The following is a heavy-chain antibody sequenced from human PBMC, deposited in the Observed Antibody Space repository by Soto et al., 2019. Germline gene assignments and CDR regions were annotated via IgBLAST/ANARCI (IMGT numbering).Heavy chain of an antibody. J-gene: IGHJ4*02. CDR2: ISTSSSYT. Sequence: QVQLVESGGGLVKPGGSLRLSCTASGFSFSDYYMGWIRQAPGKGLEWVSYISTSSSYTDYADSVKGRFTISRDNAKKSLQLQMDSLRAEDTAVYYCARVDAGYSSSRDYWGQGTLVTASS. V-gene: IGHV3-11*05. CDR3: ARVDAGYSSSRDY. D-gene: IGHD6-13*01. CDR1: GFSFSDYY.